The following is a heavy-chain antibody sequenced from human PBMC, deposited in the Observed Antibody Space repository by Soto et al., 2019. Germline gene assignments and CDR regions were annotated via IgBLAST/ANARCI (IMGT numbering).Heavy chain of an antibody. Sequence: EVQLVESGGGLVKPGGSLRLSCAASGFTFSSYSMNWVRQAPGKGLEWVSSISSSSSYIYYADSVKGRFTISRDNAKNSLYLQMNSLRAEDTAVYYCARAPSQGYCSGGSCYSFVFGGQGTLVTVSS. J-gene: IGHJ4*02. CDR3: ARAPSQGYCSGGSCYSFVF. CDR1: GFTFSSYS. D-gene: IGHD2-15*01. CDR2: ISSSSSYI. V-gene: IGHV3-21*01.